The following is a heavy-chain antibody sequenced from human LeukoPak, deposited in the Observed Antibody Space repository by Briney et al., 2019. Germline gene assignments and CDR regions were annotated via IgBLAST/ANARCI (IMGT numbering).Heavy chain of an antibody. J-gene: IGHJ5*02. Sequence: PGGSLRLSCAASGFTFSSYSMNWVRQAPGKGLEWVSIISRASESIFYADSVKGRFTISRDNAKNSLYLQMNGLRADDTAAYYCARGATDTTRWFDPWGQGTLVTVSS. V-gene: IGHV3-21*01. CDR3: ARGATDTTRWFDP. CDR1: GFTFSSYS. CDR2: ISRASESI. D-gene: IGHD1-7*01.